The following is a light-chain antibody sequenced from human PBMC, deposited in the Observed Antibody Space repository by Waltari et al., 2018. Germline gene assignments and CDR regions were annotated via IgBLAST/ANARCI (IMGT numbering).Light chain of an antibody. Sequence: QSALTQPVSVSGSPGQSITISCTGTSSDVGSYNLVSWYQPPPGNAPKLLIYSVTVRPSWTPLRFSGSKSGNTASLTISGLQTEDEADYYCTSYAGSHTLVFGGGTKLTVL. CDR3: TSYAGSHTLV. J-gene: IGLJ2*01. V-gene: IGLV2-23*02. CDR1: SSDVGSYNL. CDR2: SVT.